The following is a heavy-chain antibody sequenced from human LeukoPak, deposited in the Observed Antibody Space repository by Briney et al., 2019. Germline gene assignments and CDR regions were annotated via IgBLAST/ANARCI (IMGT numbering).Heavy chain of an antibody. J-gene: IGHJ3*01. CDR1: GFIFDDYG. Sequence: GGSLRLSCVASGFIFDDYGMSWVRQVRGKGLEWVSGINWNAGSTSHADSVKGRFTISRDNAKNSLYLEMNSLRVEDTALYYCARGNSGSYLRSALDFWGQGTMVTVSS. D-gene: IGHD1-26*01. CDR2: INWNAGST. V-gene: IGHV3-20*04. CDR3: ARGNSGSYLRSALDF.